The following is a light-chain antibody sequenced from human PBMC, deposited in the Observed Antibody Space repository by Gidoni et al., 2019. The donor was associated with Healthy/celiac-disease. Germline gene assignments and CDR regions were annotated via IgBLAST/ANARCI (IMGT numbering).Light chain of an antibody. J-gene: IGLJ2*01. CDR1: KLGDKY. CDR3: QAWDSSTVV. CDR2: QDS. V-gene: IGLV3-1*01. Sequence: SYELTQPPSVSVSPGQTASITCSGDKLGDKYACCYQQKPGQCPVLVIYQDSKRPSGIPERFSGSKSGITATLTISGTQAMDEADYYCQAWDSSTVVFGGGTKLTVL.